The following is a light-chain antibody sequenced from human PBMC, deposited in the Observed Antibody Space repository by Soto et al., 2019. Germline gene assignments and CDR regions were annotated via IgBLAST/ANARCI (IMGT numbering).Light chain of an antibody. CDR2: GAS. V-gene: IGKV3-15*01. CDR3: QQYNDWTPLT. CDR1: QSVSSN. Sequence: EIVMTQSPATLSVSLGERATLSCRASQSVSSNLAWYQQKPGQAPRLLIYGASTRATGIPARFSGSGSGTEFTLTLSSLQSEDFAVYYCQQYNDWTPLTFGGGTKVEIK. J-gene: IGKJ4*01.